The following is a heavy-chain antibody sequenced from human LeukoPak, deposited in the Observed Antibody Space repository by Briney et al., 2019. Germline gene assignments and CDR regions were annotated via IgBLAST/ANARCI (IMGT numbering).Heavy chain of an antibody. CDR2: ISSSGSTI. J-gene: IGHJ3*02. D-gene: IGHD2-15*01. CDR1: GFTFSDYY. V-gene: IGHV3-11*04. CDR3: ARAQGDTPWAFDI. Sequence: GGTLRLSCAASGFTFSDYYMSWIRQAPGKGLEWVSYISSSGSTIYYADSVKGRFTISRDNAKNSLYLQMNSLRAEDTAVYYCARAQGDTPWAFDIWGQGTMVTVSS.